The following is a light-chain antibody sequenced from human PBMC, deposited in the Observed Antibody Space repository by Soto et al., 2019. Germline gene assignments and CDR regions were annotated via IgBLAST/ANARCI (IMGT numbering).Light chain of an antibody. CDR1: QSVSSN. CDR3: QQYNNWPRT. V-gene: IGKV3-15*01. Sequence: EIVMTQSPATLSVSPGERATLPCRASQSVSSNLAWYQQKPGQAPRLLIYGASTRATGIPARFSGSGYGTEFTLTLSSLQSEDSAVYYCQQYNNWPRTFGQGTKLE. J-gene: IGKJ2*01. CDR2: GAS.